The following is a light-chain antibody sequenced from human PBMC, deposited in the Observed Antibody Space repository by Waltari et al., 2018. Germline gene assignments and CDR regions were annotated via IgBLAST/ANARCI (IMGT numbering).Light chain of an antibody. J-gene: IGLJ1*01. V-gene: IGLV2-14*03. CDR3: SSYTTTSTYV. Sequence: QSALTQPASVSGSPGQPIPISCAGTGSDVGAYNDVPWYQQHSGKAPKLIISDVNNRPSGVSNRFSGSKSGNTASLIISGLQADDEADYYCSSYTTTSTYVFGTGTTVSVL. CDR2: DVN. CDR1: GSDVGAYND.